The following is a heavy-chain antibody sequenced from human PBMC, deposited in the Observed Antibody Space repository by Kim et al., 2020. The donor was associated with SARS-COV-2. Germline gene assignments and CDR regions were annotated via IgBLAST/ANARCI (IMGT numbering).Heavy chain of an antibody. CDR2: INSDGSST. Sequence: GGSLRLSCAASGFTFSSYWMHWVRQAPGKGLVWVSRINSDGSSTSYADSVKGRFTISRDNAKNTLYLQMNSLRAEDTAVYYCARAYYYDSSGYSGHYYYYDGMDVWGQGTTVTVSS. CDR1: GFTFSSYW. CDR3: ARAYYYDSSGYSGHYYYYDGMDV. D-gene: IGHD3-22*01. V-gene: IGHV3-74*01. J-gene: IGHJ6*02.